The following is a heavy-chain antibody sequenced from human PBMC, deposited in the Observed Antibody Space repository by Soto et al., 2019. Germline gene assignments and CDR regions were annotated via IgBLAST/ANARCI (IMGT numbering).Heavy chain of an antibody. CDR2: IYYSGST. D-gene: IGHD3-22*01. CDR3: ARKADLYYYASSGYYYGSAGYFDY. CDR1: GGSISSSSYY. Sequence: SETLSLTCTVSGGSISSSSYYWGWIRQPPGKGLEWIGSIYYSGSTYYNPSLKSRVTISVDTSKNQFYLKLSSVTAADTAVYYCARKADLYYYASSGYYYGSAGYFDYWRQGKMLTV. V-gene: IGHV4-39*01. J-gene: IGHJ4*02.